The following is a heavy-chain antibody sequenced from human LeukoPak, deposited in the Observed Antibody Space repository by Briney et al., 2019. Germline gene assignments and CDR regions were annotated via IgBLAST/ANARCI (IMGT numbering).Heavy chain of an antibody. CDR2: IWYDGSNK. Sequence: GRSLRLSCAASGFTFSSYGMHWVRQAPAKGLEWVAVIWYDGSNKYYADSVKGRFTISRDNSKNSLYLQMNSLRAEDTAVYYCARDLWAQKLPHRYFDYWGQGTLVTVSS. CDR1: GFTFSSYG. V-gene: IGHV3-33*01. J-gene: IGHJ4*02. D-gene: IGHD6-13*01. CDR3: ARDLWAQKLPHRYFDY.